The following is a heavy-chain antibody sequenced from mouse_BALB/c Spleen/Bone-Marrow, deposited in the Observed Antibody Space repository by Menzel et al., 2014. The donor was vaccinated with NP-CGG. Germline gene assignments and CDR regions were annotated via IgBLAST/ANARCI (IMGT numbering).Heavy chain of an antibody. CDR1: GFTFSNYG. Sequence: EVKLMESGGGLVKSGGSLKLSCAASGFTFSNYGMSWVRQTPEKRLEGVATISGGGSYTFYSDSVKGRFTISRDNAKNNLHLQLSSLRSEDTALYYCARHAYYDQTEVSFVYWGQGTLVTVSA. J-gene: IGHJ3*01. CDR3: ARHAYYDQTEVSFVY. D-gene: IGHD2-4*01. CDR2: ISGGGSYT. V-gene: IGHV5-9-2*01.